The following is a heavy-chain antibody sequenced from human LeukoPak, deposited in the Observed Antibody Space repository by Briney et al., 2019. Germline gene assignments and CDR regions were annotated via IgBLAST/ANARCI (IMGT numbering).Heavy chain of an antibody. V-gene: IGHV4-39*07. D-gene: IGHD6-25*01. Sequence: SETLSLTCTVSGGSISSSSYYWGWIRQPPGKGLEWIGSIYYSGSTYYNPSLKSRVTISVDTSKNQFSLKLSSVTAADTAVYYCARQPIAAATHYYFDYWGQGTLVTVSS. CDR1: GGSISSSSYY. CDR3: ARQPIAAATHYYFDY. J-gene: IGHJ4*02. CDR2: IYYSGST.